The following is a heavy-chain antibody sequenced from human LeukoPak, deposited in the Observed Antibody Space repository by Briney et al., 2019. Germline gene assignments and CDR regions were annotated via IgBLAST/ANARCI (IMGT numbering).Heavy chain of an antibody. D-gene: IGHD1-26*01. CDR1: GFTFSTSG. CDR3: AREYGAFDY. V-gene: IGHV3-23*01. J-gene: IGHJ4*02. CDR2: ISGSGDKT. Sequence: GGSLRLSCAASGFTFSTSGMSWVRQAPGKRLEWVSGISGSGDKTYYADSVKGRFTISRDNLKNTLYLQMNSLRAEDTAVYYCAREYGAFDYWGQGTLVTVST.